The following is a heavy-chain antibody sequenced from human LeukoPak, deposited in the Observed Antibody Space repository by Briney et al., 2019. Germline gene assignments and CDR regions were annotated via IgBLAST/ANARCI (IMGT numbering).Heavy chain of an antibody. J-gene: IGHJ6*03. Sequence: GGSLRLSCAASGFTFSNAWMSWVRQAPGKGLEWVGRIKSKTDGGTTDYAAPVKGRFTISRDDSKNTLYLQMNSLKTEDTAVYYCTTDAKAAILEYYYMDVWGQGTPVTVSS. CDR2: IKSKTDGGTT. D-gene: IGHD1-1*01. CDR1: GFTFSNAW. V-gene: IGHV3-15*01. CDR3: TTDAKAAILEYYYMDV.